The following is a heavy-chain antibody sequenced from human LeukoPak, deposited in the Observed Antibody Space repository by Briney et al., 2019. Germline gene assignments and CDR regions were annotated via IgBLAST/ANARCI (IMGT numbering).Heavy chain of an antibody. D-gene: IGHD6-13*01. J-gene: IGHJ6*03. Sequence: GSLRLSCAASGFTFSSYGMHWVRQAPGKGLEWIGSIYYSGSTYYNPSLKSRVTISVDTSKNQFSLKLSSVTAADTAVYYCARHWYSSSWYNYYYMDVWGKRTTVTVSS. CDR3: ARHWYSSSWYNYYYMDV. CDR1: GFTFSSYG. CDR2: IYYSGST. V-gene: IGHV4-39*01.